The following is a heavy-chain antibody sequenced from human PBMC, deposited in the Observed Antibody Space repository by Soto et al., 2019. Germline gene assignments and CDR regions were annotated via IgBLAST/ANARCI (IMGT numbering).Heavy chain of an antibody. V-gene: IGHV4-59*01. CDR1: GASISSSY. CDR2: AYYSGST. Sequence: QVQLQESGPGLVKPSETLSLTCTVSGASISSSYWSWIRQSPGKGLEWIGYAYYSGSTNYNPSLKSRVTISVDTSKNQFSLNLSSVTAADTAVYYCLRGYYDSSGQSNTFDIWGQGTMVTVSS. J-gene: IGHJ3*02. CDR3: LRGYYDSSGQSNTFDI. D-gene: IGHD3-22*01.